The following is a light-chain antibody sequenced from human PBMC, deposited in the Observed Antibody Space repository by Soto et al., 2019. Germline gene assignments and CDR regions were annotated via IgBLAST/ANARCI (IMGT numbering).Light chain of an antibody. V-gene: IGLV2-14*01. Sequence: ALTQPASVSGSPGQSITISCTGTSSDVGGYNYVSWYQQHPGKAPKLMIYDVSNRPSGVSNRFSGSKSGNTASLTISGLQAEDEADYYCSSYTSSSTLVVFGGGTKVTVL. CDR3: SSYTSSSTLVV. CDR1: SSDVGGYNY. CDR2: DVS. J-gene: IGLJ2*01.